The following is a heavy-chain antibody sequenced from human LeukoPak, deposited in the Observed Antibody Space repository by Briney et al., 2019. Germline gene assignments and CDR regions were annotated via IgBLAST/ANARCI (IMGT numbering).Heavy chain of an antibody. V-gene: IGHV4-39*07. Sequence: TSETLSLTCAVSGASISGSGYYLGWIRQPPGKGLEWVGSFYHSGSTYYNPSLKSRVTISVDTSKNQFSLKLSSVTAADTAVYYCARTTTVVTPGWFDPWGQGTLVTVSS. CDR1: GASISGSGYY. D-gene: IGHD4-23*01. J-gene: IGHJ5*02. CDR3: ARTTTVVTPGWFDP. CDR2: FYHSGST.